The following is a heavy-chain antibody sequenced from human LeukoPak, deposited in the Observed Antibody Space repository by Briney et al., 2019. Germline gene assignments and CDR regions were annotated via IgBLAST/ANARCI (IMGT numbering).Heavy chain of an antibody. D-gene: IGHD2-2*02. Sequence: PGGSLRLSCAASGFTFNNYPMSWVRPAPGKGLEWVSSISENGGYTYYADSVKGRFTISRDNSNNTVNLQMNSLRAEDTAVYYCAKYTAKAPRRDLDYWGQGTLVTVSS. J-gene: IGHJ4*02. CDR2: ISENGGYT. CDR3: AKYTAKAPRRDLDY. CDR1: GFTFNNYP. V-gene: IGHV3-23*01.